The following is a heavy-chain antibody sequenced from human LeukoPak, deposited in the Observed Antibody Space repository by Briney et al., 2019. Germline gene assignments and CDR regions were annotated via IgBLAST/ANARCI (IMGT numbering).Heavy chain of an antibody. J-gene: IGHJ4*02. CDR3: ARDRGGSYSAIDY. D-gene: IGHD1-26*01. CDR2: ISSSSSYI. Sequence: GGSLRLSCAASGFTFSSYSMNWVRQAPGKGLEWVSSISSSSSYIYYADSVKGRFTISRDNAKNSLYLQMNSLRAEDTAVYYCARDRGGSYSAIDYWGQGTLVTVSS. V-gene: IGHV3-21*01. CDR1: GFTFSSYS.